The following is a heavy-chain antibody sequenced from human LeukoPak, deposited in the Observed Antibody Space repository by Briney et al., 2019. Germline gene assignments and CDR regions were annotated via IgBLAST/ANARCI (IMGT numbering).Heavy chain of an antibody. CDR3: ARDIAVAGTRFDY. Sequence: GASVKVSCKVSGYTLTELSMHWVRQAPGKGLEWMGGFDPEDGETIYAQKFQGRVTMTEDTSTDTAYMELRSLRSDDTAVYYCARDIAVAGTRFDYWGQGTLVTVSS. D-gene: IGHD6-19*01. CDR2: FDPEDGET. CDR1: GYTLTELS. V-gene: IGHV1-24*01. J-gene: IGHJ4*02.